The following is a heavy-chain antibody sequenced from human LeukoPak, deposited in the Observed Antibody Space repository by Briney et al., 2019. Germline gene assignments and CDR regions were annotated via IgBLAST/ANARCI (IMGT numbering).Heavy chain of an antibody. CDR3: AKDQYSSGWYFTYQFDY. CDR1: GFTFSSYA. Sequence: GGSLRLSCAASGFTFSSYAMSWVRQAPGKGLEWVSGITGSGGSTYYAGSVKGRFTISRDNSKNTLYLQMNSLRAEDTAVYYCAKDQYSSGWYFTYQFDYWGQGTLVTVSS. V-gene: IGHV3-23*01. J-gene: IGHJ4*02. D-gene: IGHD6-19*01. CDR2: ITGSGGST.